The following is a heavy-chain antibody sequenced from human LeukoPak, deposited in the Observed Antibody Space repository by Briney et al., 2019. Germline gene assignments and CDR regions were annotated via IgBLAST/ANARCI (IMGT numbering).Heavy chain of an antibody. D-gene: IGHD2-21*01. V-gene: IGHV4-59*01. CDR1: GGSISSYY. J-gene: IGHJ3*02. CDR2: IYYSGST. Sequence: NPSETLSLTCTVSGGSISSYYWSWIRQAPGKGLEWIGYIYYSGSTNYNPSLKSRVTISVDTSKNQFSLKLSSVTAADTAVYYCAREKLWGDAFDIWGQGTMVTVSS. CDR3: AREKLWGDAFDI.